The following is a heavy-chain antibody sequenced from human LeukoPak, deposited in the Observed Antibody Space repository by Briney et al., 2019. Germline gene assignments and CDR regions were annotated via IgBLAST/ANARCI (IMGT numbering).Heavy chain of an antibody. Sequence: TGGSLRLSCAASGFTFSSYAMSWVRQAPGKGLEWVAVIWYDGSNKYYADSVKGRFTISRDNSKNTLYLQMNSLRAEDTAVYYCARDRGTPPYYFDYWGQGTLVTVSS. J-gene: IGHJ4*02. CDR1: GFTFSSYA. CDR3: ARDRGTPPYYFDY. D-gene: IGHD3-10*01. CDR2: IWYDGSNK. V-gene: IGHV3-33*08.